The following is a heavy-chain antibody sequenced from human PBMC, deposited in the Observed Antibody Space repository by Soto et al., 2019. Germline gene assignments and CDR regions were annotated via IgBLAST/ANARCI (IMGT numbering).Heavy chain of an antibody. CDR3: GRGRSGQLVVFY. CDR2: IGPASGDT. D-gene: IGHD3-10*01. CDR1: GYTFTGHY. Sequence: ASVKVSCKASGYTFTGHYIHWVRQAPGQGPEWMGEIGPASGDTRYAQKFQGRVTMTRDTSITTVYMELNNLSPDDTAVYYCGRGRSGQLVVFYWGQGTPVAVSS. J-gene: IGHJ4*02. V-gene: IGHV1-2*02.